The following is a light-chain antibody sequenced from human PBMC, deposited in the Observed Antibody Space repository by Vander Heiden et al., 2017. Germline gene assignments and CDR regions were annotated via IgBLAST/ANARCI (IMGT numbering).Light chain of an antibody. Sequence: IQMTPSPSTLSASVGDRVTITCQASQDISNYLNWYQQKPGKAPKLLIYDASNLETGVPSRFSGSGSGTDFTFTISSLQPEDIATYYCQQYDNHPLTFGGGTKVEIK. V-gene: IGKV1-33*01. CDR2: DAS. CDR3: QQYDNHPLT. CDR1: QDISNY. J-gene: IGKJ4*01.